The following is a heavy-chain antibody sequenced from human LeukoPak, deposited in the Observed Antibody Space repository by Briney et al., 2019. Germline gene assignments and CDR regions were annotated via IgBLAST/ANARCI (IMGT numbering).Heavy chain of an antibody. CDR1: GGSVSSTNW. Sequence: PSETLSLTCGVSGGSVSSTNWWTWIRQPPGKGLEWIGEVHLDGRTNFNPSLKSRLTMSVDLSENHVSLKLTPVTAADTAVYYCAREGGFYRPLDYSGQGTLVTVSS. V-gene: IGHV4-4*02. CDR2: VHLDGRT. D-gene: IGHD6-25*01. J-gene: IGHJ4*02. CDR3: AREGGFYRPLDY.